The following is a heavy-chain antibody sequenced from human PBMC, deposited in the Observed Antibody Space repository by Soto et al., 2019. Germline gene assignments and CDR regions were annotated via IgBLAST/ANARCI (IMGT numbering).Heavy chain of an antibody. Sequence: QVQLVQSGAEVKKPGSSVKVSCKASGGTFSSYAISWVRQAPGQGVEWMGGIIPIFGTANYAQKFQGRVTITADESTSTAYMELSSLRSEDTAVYYCASERGKMTTVTKTPDYWGQGTLVTVSS. CDR1: GGTFSSYA. CDR3: ASERGKMTTVTKTPDY. D-gene: IGHD4-17*01. V-gene: IGHV1-69*01. J-gene: IGHJ4*02. CDR2: IIPIFGTA.